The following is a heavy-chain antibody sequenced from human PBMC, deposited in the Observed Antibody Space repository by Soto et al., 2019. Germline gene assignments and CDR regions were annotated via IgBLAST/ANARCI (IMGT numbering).Heavy chain of an antibody. V-gene: IGHV3-23*01. Sequence: EVQLLEYWGGLVQPGGSLRISCAASGFTFSSYAMSWVRQAPGKGLEWVSGISGSGGSTDYANSVKGRFTISRDNSKNTLYLQMNSLRAEDTAVYYCARDRGYSSGWQPYFFDYWGQGTLVTVSS. CDR3: ARDRGYSSGWQPYFFDY. D-gene: IGHD6-19*01. CDR1: GFTFSSYA. J-gene: IGHJ4*02. CDR2: ISGSGGST.